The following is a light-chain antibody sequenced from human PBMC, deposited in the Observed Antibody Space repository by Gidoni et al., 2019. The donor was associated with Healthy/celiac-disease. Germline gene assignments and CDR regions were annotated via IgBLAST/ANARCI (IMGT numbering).Light chain of an antibody. CDR3: QQYGSSQYT. V-gene: IGKV3-20*01. J-gene: IGKJ2*01. CDR1: QSVSSSY. Sequence: EIVLTQAPGTLSLSPGEGATLSCRASQSVSSSYLAWYQQKPGQAPRLLLYGASSRATGIPDRFRGSGSGTDFTLTISRLEPEDFAVYYCQQYGSSQYTFGQGTKLEIK. CDR2: GAS.